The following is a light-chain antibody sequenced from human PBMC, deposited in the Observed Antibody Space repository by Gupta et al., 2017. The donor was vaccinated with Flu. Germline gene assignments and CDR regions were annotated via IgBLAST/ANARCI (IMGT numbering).Light chain of an antibody. CDR3: AAWDGSLKGFV. Sequence: QSVLTQPPSASGTPGHTVTISCTGSTSNIGDNPVNWYQQLPGTAPKLLIFDDSQRPSGVPDRFSGSKSGTSASLAITGLQSQDEADYSGAAWDGSLKGFVFGTGTQVTVI. J-gene: IGLJ1*01. CDR2: DDS. V-gene: IGLV1-44*01. CDR1: TSNIGDNP.